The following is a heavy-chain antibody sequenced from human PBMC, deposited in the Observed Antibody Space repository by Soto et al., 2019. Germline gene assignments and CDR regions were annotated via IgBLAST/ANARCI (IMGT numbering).Heavy chain of an antibody. Sequence: PGESLKISCKGSGCSFTSYWISWVRQMPGKGLEWMGRIDPSDSYTNYSPSFQGHVTISADKSISTAYLQWSSLKASDTAMYYCARSWLCSGGSCYSNWFDPWGQGTLVTVSS. J-gene: IGHJ5*02. CDR1: GCSFTSYW. V-gene: IGHV5-10-1*01. CDR3: ARSWLCSGGSCYSNWFDP. CDR2: IDPSDSYT. D-gene: IGHD2-15*01.